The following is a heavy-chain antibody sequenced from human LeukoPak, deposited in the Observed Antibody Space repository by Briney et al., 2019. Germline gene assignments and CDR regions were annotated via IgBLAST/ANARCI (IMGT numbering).Heavy chain of an antibody. D-gene: IGHD6-6*01. J-gene: IGHJ6*02. V-gene: IGHV1-18*01. CDR2: ISAYNGNT. CDR3: AREGSSLGYYYYYGMDV. CDR1: GYTFTIYG. Sequence: ASVRVSCKASGYTFTIYGISWVRQAPGQGLEWMGWISAYNGNTNYAQKLQGRVTMTTDTSTSTAYMELRSLRSDDTAVYYCAREGSSLGYYYYYGMDVWGQGTTVTVSS.